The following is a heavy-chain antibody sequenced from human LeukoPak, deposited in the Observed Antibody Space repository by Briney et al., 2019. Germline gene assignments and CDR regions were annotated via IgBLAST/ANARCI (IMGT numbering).Heavy chain of an antibody. Sequence: GGSLRLSCAASGFTFSDYYMSWIRQAPGKGLEWVSYISSSGSTIYYADSVKGRFTISRDNAKNSLYLQMNSLRAEDTAVYYCARDGRDRLRITIFGVVTPRFDYWGQGTLVTVSS. J-gene: IGHJ4*02. CDR1: GFTFSDYY. CDR3: ARDGRDRLRITIFGVVTPRFDY. CDR2: ISSSGSTI. V-gene: IGHV3-11*01. D-gene: IGHD3-3*01.